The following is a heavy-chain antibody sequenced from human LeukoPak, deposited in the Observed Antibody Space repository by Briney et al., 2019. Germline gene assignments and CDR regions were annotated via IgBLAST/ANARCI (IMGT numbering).Heavy chain of an antibody. V-gene: IGHV1-69*13. Sequence: SVKVSCKASGGTFSSYAISWVRQAPGQGLEWMGGINPIFGTANYAQTFQGRVTITADASTSTAYMELSSLRSEDTAVYYCASQDIVVVPAAIDYWGQGTLVTVSS. CDR3: ASQDIVVVPAAIDY. J-gene: IGHJ4*02. D-gene: IGHD2-2*01. CDR2: INPIFGTA. CDR1: GGTFSSYA.